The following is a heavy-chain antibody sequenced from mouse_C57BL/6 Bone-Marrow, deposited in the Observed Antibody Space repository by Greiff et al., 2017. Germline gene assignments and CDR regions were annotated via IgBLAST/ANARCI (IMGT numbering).Heavy chain of an antibody. D-gene: IGHD1-1*01. CDR1: GYSITSDY. V-gene: IGHV3-8*01. CDR2: ISYSGST. CDR3: ARYRYGRSLYAMDY. J-gene: IGHJ4*01. Sequence: EVQLQQSGPGLAKPSQTLSLTCSVTGYSITSDYWHWIRKFPGNKLEYMGYISYSGSTYYNPSLKSRISITRDTSKNQYYLQLNSVTTEDTATYYCARYRYGRSLYAMDYWGQGTSVTVSA.